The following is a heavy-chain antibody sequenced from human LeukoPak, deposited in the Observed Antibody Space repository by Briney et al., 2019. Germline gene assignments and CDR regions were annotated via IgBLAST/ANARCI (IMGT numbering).Heavy chain of an antibody. Sequence: SETLSLTCTVSGGSISSYYWSWIRQPAGKGLEWIGRIYNSGSTHYNPSLKSRVTMSVDMSKNQFSLKLSSVTAADTAVYYCARVMEGQQLEPWSAFDIWGQGTMVTVSS. J-gene: IGHJ3*02. CDR3: ARVMEGQQLEPWSAFDI. CDR2: IYNSGST. CDR1: GGSISSYY. V-gene: IGHV4-4*07. D-gene: IGHD6-13*01.